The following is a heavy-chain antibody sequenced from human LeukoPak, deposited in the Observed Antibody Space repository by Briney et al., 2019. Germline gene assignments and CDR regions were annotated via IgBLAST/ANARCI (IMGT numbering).Heavy chain of an antibody. CDR2: ISYSGST. V-gene: IGHV4-59*12. CDR1: GGSLSHYY. J-gene: IGHJ4*02. D-gene: IGHD4-17*01. CDR3: ARDDYGDYGPSYFDY. Sequence: SETLSLTCIVSGGSLSHYYWNWIRQTPGKGLEWIGYISYSGSTNYNPSLKSRVTISVDTSKNQFSLKLSSVTAADTAVYYCARDDYGDYGPSYFDYWGQGTLVTVSS.